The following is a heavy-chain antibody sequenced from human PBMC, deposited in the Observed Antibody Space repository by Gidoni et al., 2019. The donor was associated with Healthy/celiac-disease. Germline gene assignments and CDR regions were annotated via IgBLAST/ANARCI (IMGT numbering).Heavy chain of an antibody. Sequence: QVQLVHSGAELKKPGASVKVSCKASGYTFTGYYMHWVRQAPGQGLEWMGRINPDSSDTNYAQKVQGRVTMTRDTSINTAYMELRRLRSDDTAIYYCALVGGYDLQYWGQGTLVTVSS. J-gene: IGHJ4*02. CDR3: ALVGGYDLQY. D-gene: IGHD5-12*01. CDR2: INPDSSDT. V-gene: IGHV1-2*02. CDR1: GYTFTGYY.